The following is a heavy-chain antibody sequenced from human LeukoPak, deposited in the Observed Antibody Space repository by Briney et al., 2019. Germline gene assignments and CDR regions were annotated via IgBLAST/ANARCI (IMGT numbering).Heavy chain of an antibody. V-gene: IGHV3-23*01. J-gene: IGHJ1*01. CDR3: ARALSQQLIRYSQD. CDR1: GFTFSNYA. Sequence: GGSLRLSCAASGFTFSNYAMSWVRQAPGKGLEWVSGISGSGGDSYYADSVKGRFTISRDNSRNTLYLQMNSLRADDTAVYYCARALSQQLIRYSQDWGQGTLVTVSS. D-gene: IGHD1-1*01. CDR2: ISGSGGDS.